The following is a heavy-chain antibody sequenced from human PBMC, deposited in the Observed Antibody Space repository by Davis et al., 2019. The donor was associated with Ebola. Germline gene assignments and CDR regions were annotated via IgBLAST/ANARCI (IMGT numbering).Heavy chain of an antibody. CDR1: RFTFSNYC. V-gene: IGHV3-7*01. J-gene: IGHJ4*02. Sequence: PGGSLRLSCAASRFTFSNYCMNWVRQAPGKGLEWLAHIKEDGSQQYYLDYLKGRFTISRDNAKNSLYLQMNSLRAEDTAVYYCERDRGWLAHDYWGRGTLVTVSS. D-gene: IGHD3-22*01. CDR2: IKEDGSQQ. CDR3: ERDRGWLAHDY.